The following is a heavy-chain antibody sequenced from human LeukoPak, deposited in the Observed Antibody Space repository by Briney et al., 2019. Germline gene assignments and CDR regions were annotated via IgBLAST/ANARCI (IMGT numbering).Heavy chain of an antibody. D-gene: IGHD2-2*03. V-gene: IGHV3-23*01. CDR2: IGGSGTRT. CDR3: AKDSHWILFDD. Sequence: GGSLRLSCTASGFTLSNYWMAWVRQAPGKGLEWVSGIGGSGTRTYYADSVKGRFTISRDNSKNTLYLQMNSLRDEDTAVYYCAKDSHWILFDDWGKGTLVTVSS. J-gene: IGHJ4*02. CDR1: GFTLSNYW.